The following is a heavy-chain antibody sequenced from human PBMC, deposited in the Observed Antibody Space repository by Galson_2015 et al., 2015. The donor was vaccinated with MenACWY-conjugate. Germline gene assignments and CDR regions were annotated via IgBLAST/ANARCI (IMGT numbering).Heavy chain of an antibody. CDR2: MSGSSGSI. D-gene: IGHD2-2*01. J-gene: IGHJ2*01. CDR3: AKTYYSRTNCREPNWYSEL. Sequence: SLRLSCAASGFIFNIYSMSWVRQAPGKGLEWVSDMSGSSGSIYYADSVKGQFTISRDNSKNTLYLQMNSLRAEDTAVYYCAKTYYSRTNCREPNWYSELLGHGTLVTVSS. V-gene: IGHV3-23*01. CDR1: GFIFNIYS.